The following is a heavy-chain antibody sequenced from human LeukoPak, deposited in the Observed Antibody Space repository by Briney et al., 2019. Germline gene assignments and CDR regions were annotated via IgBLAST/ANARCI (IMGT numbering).Heavy chain of an antibody. J-gene: IGHJ4*02. Sequence: GGSLRLSCAASGFTFSDYWMNWVRQAPGKGMEWVAIIEKDGSEILYVDSVKGRFTISRDNAKNSLYLQMNSLRAEDTAVYYCAAGAGWLIDWWGQGTLVTVSS. CDR1: GFTFSDYW. CDR2: IEKDGSEI. D-gene: IGHD6-19*01. CDR3: AAGAGWLIDW. V-gene: IGHV3-7*01.